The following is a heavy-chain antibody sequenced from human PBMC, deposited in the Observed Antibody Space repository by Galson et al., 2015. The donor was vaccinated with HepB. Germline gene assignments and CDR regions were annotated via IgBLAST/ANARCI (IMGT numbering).Heavy chain of an antibody. CDR1: GGTFNSHI. J-gene: IGHJ5*02. CDR3: ARALYRCNKVDCWNWFVP. V-gene: IGHV1-69*10. Sequence: SVKASCKASGGTFNSHILSWVRQAPGQGLEWMGGIIPIIGVANYAQKFQGRVTITADESTGAAYLEINSLRSEDTAVYYCARALYRCNKVDCWNWFVPWGQGTLVTCSS. CDR2: IIPIIGVA. D-gene: IGHD3-3*01.